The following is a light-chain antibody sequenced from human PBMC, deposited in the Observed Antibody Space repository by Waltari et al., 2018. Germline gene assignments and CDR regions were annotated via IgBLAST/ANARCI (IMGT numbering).Light chain of an antibody. V-gene: IGKV2-30*02. Sequence: EVVVTQSPLSLPVPLGQAASLSCSSSQSLVHSDGNTHLTWFQQRPGQSPRRLIYRVSKRDSGVPDRFSGSGSGTDFTLKISRVEAEDLGVYYCMQGTHLPYTFGQGTKLDI. J-gene: IGKJ2*01. CDR1: QSLVHSDGNTH. CDR2: RVS. CDR3: MQGTHLPYT.